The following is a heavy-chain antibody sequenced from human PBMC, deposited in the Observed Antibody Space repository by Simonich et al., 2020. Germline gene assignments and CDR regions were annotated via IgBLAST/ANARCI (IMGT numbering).Heavy chain of an antibody. Sequence: EVQLVESGVGLVQPGGSLRLSCAASGFTFSSYEMNWVRQAPGKGLEWVSYISSSGSTIYYADSVKGRVTISRDNAKNSLYLQMNSLRAEDTAVYYCARDFRLQLVEIGTYYYYGMDVWGQGTTVTVSS. CDR1: GFTFSSYE. CDR3: ARDFRLQLVEIGTYYYYGMDV. J-gene: IGHJ6*02. V-gene: IGHV3-48*03. CDR2: ISSSGSTI. D-gene: IGHD6-6*01.